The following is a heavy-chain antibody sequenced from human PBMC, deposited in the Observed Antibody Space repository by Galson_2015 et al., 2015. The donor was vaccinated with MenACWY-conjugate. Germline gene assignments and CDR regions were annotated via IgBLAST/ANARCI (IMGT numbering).Heavy chain of an antibody. D-gene: IGHD1-26*01. CDR2: INPYGGST. J-gene: IGHJ6*02. CDR3: ARGRGSYYYGMDV. V-gene: IGHV1-46*02. CDR1: GYTFNTYY. Sequence: SVKVSCKASGYTFNTYYMHWVRQAPGQGLEWVGIINPYGGSTTYAQKFQGRVTMTRDTSTSTVYMELSSLRSEDTAVHYCARGRGSYYYGMDVWGQGTTVTVSS.